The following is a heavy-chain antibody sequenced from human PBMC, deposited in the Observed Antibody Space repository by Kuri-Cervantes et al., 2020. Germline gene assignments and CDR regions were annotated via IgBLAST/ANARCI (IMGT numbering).Heavy chain of an antibody. J-gene: IGHJ6*02. CDR1: GFTFSSYW. CDR3: ARDPPRSGWLSRYYYGMDV. CDR2: IKQDGSEK. Sequence: GESLKISCAASGFTFSSYWMSWVRQAPGKGLEWVANIKQDGSEKYYVDSVKGRFTISRDNAKNSLYLQMNSLRAEDTAVYYCARDPPRSGWLSRYYYGMDVWGQGTTVTVSS. V-gene: IGHV3-7*03. D-gene: IGHD6-19*01.